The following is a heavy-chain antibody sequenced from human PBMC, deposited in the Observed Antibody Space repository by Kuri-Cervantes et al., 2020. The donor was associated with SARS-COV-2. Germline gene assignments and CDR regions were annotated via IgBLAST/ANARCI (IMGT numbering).Heavy chain of an antibody. Sequence: SQTLSLTCAVLGASLNTYSWSWIRQPPGKGLEWIGEINHSGGTKYKPSLKGRVSISVDASKNQISLKLTSVTAADAAVYYCARGHIGVVPSPILGLGPHYYYYHMDIWGQGTTVTVSS. CDR2: INHSGGT. V-gene: IGHV4-34*01. CDR3: ARGHIGVVPSPILGLGPHYYYYHMDI. J-gene: IGHJ6*02. CDR1: GASLNTYS. D-gene: IGHD2-2*01.